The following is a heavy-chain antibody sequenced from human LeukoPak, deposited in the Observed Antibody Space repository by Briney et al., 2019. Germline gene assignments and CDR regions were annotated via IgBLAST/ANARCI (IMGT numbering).Heavy chain of an antibody. CDR3: AKYSNNLSFDY. D-gene: IGHD4-11*01. Sequence: GGSLRFSCAASGFTFNSYAMSWVRQAPEKGLEWVSVISANGGTTYYADSVKGRFTISRDNSKNTLYLQMNSLRAEDTAVYYCAKYSNNLSFDYWGQGTLVTVSS. CDR2: ISANGGTT. V-gene: IGHV3-23*01. J-gene: IGHJ4*02. CDR1: GFTFNSYA.